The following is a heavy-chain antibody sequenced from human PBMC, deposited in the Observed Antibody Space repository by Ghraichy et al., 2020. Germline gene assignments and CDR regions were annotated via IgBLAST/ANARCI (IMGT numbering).Heavy chain of an antibody. CDR2: IKSKADGGTP. Sequence: GGSLRLSCAASGFTFSNDWMNWVRQAPGKGLEWVARIKSKADGGTPDYAAPVKGRFTISNDDSTLTLSMHMSSLETEDTALYYCITGRCSTTSCFDSWGQGTLITVSS. CDR3: ITGRCSTTSCFDS. J-gene: IGHJ4*02. V-gene: IGHV3-15*01. CDR1: GFTFSNDW. D-gene: IGHD2-2*01.